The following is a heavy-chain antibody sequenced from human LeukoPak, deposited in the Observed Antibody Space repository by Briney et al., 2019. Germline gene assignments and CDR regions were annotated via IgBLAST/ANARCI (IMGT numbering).Heavy chain of an antibody. J-gene: IGHJ4*02. CDR2: IKEDRSEQ. CDR3: SRSLDY. Sequence: GGSLRLSCAASGFPFSGYWMDWVRQAPGKGMEWVANIKEDRSEQYYADSVKGRFTISRDNAKNSLYLEMNSLRAEDTAVDFCSRSLDYWGQGALVIVSS. V-gene: IGHV3-7*01. CDR1: GFPFSGYW.